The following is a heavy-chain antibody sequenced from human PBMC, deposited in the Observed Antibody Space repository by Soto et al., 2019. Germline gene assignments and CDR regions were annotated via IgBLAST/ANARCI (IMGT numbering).Heavy chain of an antibody. Sequence: PSETLSLTCSVSGASINTGGFYWSWVRQYPGKGLDWIGYGSHTGSRYLNPSLRSRITISLDTPNNQFSLRLTSVTAADTAVYYCARVKVTTESFDSWGHGSLVTVSS. CDR1: GASINTGGFY. D-gene: IGHD4-17*01. CDR3: ARVKVTTESFDS. V-gene: IGHV4-31*03. CDR2: GSHTGSR. J-gene: IGHJ4*01.